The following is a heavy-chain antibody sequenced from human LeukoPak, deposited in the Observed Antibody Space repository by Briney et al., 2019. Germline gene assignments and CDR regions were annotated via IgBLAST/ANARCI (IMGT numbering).Heavy chain of an antibody. J-gene: IGHJ6*02. CDR1: GFTFSSYS. Sequence: PGGSLRLSCAASGFTFSSYSMNWVRQAPGKGPEWVSSISSSSSYIYYADSVKGRFTISRDNAKNSLYLQMNSLRAEDTAVYYCARGDIVVVPAAIGITYYYYGMDVWGQGTTVTVSS. V-gene: IGHV3-21*01. CDR3: ARGDIVVVPAAIGITYYYYGMDV. CDR2: ISSSSSYI. D-gene: IGHD2-2*02.